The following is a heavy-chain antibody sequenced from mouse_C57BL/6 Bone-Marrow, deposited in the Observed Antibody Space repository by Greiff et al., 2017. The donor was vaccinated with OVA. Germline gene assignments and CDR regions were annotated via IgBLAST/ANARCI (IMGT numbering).Heavy chain of an antibody. CDR3: ARDYSFWYFDV. J-gene: IGHJ1*03. CDR2: ISDGGSYT. CDR1: GFTFSSYA. Sequence: EVKLVESGGGLVKPGGSLKLSCAASGFTFSSYAMSWVRQTPEKRLEWVATISDGGSYTYYPDNVKGRFTISRDNAKNNLYLQMSHLKSEDTAMYYCARDYSFWYFDVWGTGTTVTVSS. D-gene: IGHD1-1*01. V-gene: IGHV5-4*03.